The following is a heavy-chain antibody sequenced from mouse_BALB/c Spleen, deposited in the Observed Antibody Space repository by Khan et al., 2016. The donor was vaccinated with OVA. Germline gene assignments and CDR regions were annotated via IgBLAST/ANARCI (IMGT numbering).Heavy chain of an antibody. Sequence: QIQLVQSRPELKKPGETVKISCKASGYSFTNYVMNWVKQAPGKGLKWMGWINTYIGEPTYSDDFKGRFAFSLETSASTAYLQINNLKNEDTATYFCARGNRDFDYWGQGTTLTVSS. V-gene: IGHV9-3-1*01. CDR3: ARGNRDFDY. J-gene: IGHJ2*01. CDR2: INTYIGEP. CDR1: GYSFTNYV. D-gene: IGHD2-1*01.